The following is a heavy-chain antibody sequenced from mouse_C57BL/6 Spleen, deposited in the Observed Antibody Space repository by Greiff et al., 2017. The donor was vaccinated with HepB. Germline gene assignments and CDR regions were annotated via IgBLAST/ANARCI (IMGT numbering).Heavy chain of an antibody. CDR3: ARRYGSSSFFDY. D-gene: IGHD1-1*01. Sequence: EVQLQQSGPELVKPGASVKIPCKASGYTFTDYNMDWVKQSHGKSLEWIGDINPNNGGTIYNQKFKGKATLTVDKSSSTAYMECRSLTSEDTAVYYCARRYGSSSFFDYWGQGTTLTVSS. V-gene: IGHV1-18*01. J-gene: IGHJ2*01. CDR2: INPNNGGT. CDR1: GYTFTDYN.